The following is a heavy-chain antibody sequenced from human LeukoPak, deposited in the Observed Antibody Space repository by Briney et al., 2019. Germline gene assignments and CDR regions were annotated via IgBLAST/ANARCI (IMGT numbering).Heavy chain of an antibody. J-gene: IGHJ5*02. V-gene: IGHV4-34*01. CDR1: GGSFSGYY. CDR2: INHSGST. D-gene: IGHD2-2*01. CDR3: ARGGLYCSSSSCTPDWFDP. Sequence: SETLSLTCAVYGGSFSGYYWSWIRQPPGKGLEWIGEINHSGSTNYNPSLKSRVTIPVDTSKNQFSLKLTSVTAADTAVYYCARGGLYCSSSSCTPDWFDPWGQGTLVTVSS.